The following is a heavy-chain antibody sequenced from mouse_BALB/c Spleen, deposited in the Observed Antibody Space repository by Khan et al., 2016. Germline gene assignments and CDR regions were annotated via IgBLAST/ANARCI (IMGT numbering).Heavy chain of an antibody. CDR2: ISYAGNN. J-gene: IGHJ3*01. V-gene: IGHV3-6*02. Sequence: EVQLQESGPGLVKPSQSLSLTCSVTGYSITSDYYWNWIRQFPGNQLEWMGYISYAGNNTYNPSLKNQISITCDKSKNQVFLKLKSVTAEDTAPYSCAKEEPPSFADWGQGTLVTVSA. CDR3: AKEEPPSFAD. CDR1: GYSITSDYY.